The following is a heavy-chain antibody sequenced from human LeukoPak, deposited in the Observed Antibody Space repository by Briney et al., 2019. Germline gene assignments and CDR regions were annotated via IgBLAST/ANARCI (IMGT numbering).Heavy chain of an antibody. CDR3: AKDGIYDSSGYSWFDP. J-gene: IGHJ5*02. Sequence: PSETLSLTCTVSGGSINSYYWSWIRQPPGKGLEWIGYIYYTGSTNYNPSLKSRVTISLDTSKNQFSLKLISVTAADTAVYYCAKDGIYDSSGYSWFDPWGQGTQVTVSS. CDR2: IYYTGST. V-gene: IGHV4-59*01. D-gene: IGHD3-22*01. CDR1: GGSINSYY.